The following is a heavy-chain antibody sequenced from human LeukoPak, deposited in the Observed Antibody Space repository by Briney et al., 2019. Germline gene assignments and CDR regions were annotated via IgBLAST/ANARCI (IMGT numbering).Heavy chain of an antibody. Sequence: SETLSLTCTVSGGSITSHYWSWIRQPPGKGLEWIGYIYYSGSTYYNPSLKSRVTISVDTSKNQFSLKLGSVTAADTAVYYCARVTCSSTSCYNAFDIWGQGTMVTVSS. CDR1: GGSITSHY. CDR2: IYYSGST. J-gene: IGHJ3*02. V-gene: IGHV4-59*08. D-gene: IGHD2-2*02. CDR3: ARVTCSSTSCYNAFDI.